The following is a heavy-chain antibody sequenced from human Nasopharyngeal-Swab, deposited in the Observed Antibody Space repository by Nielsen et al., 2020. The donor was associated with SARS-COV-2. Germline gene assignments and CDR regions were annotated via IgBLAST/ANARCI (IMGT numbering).Heavy chain of an antibody. D-gene: IGHD3-3*01. CDR3: ARETIFGVVITHNWFDP. Sequence: GESLKISCAASGFTFSSYAMHRVRQAPGKGLEWVAVISYDGSNKYYADSVKGRFTISRDNSKNTLYLQMNSLRAEDTAVYYCARETIFGVVITHNWFDPWGQGTLVTVSS. CDR1: GFTFSSYA. V-gene: IGHV3-30-3*01. CDR2: ISYDGSNK. J-gene: IGHJ5*02.